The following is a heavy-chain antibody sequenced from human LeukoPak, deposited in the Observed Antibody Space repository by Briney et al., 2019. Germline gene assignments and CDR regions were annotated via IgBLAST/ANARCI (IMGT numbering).Heavy chain of an antibody. J-gene: IGHJ4*02. CDR1: GFTFSSYA. CDR3: AKDHSVDTVTSMGYFDY. Sequence: GGSLRLSCAASGFTFSSYAMSWVRQAPGKGLEWVSAISGSGGSTYYADSVEGRFTISRDNSKNTLYLQMNSLRAEDTAVYYCAKDHSVDTVTSMGYFDYWGQGTLVTVSS. V-gene: IGHV3-23*01. D-gene: IGHD4-11*01. CDR2: ISGSGGST.